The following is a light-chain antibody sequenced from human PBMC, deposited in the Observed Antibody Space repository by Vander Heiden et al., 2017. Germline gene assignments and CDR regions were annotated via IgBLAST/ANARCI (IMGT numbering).Light chain of an antibody. CDR1: QGISNY. V-gene: IGKV1-27*01. CDR3: QKYNSAPF. CDR2: AAS. Sequence: DIQMTQSPSSLSASVGDRVTITCRASQGISNYLAWYQQKPGKVPKLLIYAASTLQSGVPSRFSGSGSGTDFTLTISSLQPEDVVTYYCQKYNSAPFFGPGTKVDIK. J-gene: IGKJ3*01.